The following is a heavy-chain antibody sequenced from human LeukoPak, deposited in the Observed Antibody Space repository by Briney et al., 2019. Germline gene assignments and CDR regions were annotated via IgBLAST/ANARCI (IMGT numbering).Heavy chain of an antibody. CDR3: AKNYYDILTGYYYYYYGLDV. Sequence: GGSLRLSCAASGFTIDDYAMHWVRQPPGKGLEWVSFISGDGSTTYYADSVKGRFSISRDNSKNSLYLQMNSLRSEDAALYYCAKNYYDILTGYYYYYYGLDVWGQGTTVTVSS. D-gene: IGHD3-9*01. V-gene: IGHV3-43*02. CDR2: ISGDGSTT. CDR1: GFTIDDYA. J-gene: IGHJ6*02.